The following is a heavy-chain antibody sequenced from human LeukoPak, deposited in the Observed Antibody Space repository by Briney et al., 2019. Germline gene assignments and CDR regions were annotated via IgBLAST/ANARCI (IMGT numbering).Heavy chain of an antibody. CDR2: IHYRGST. CDR3: ARERTYYFDY. J-gene: IGHJ4*02. Sequence: PSQTLSLTCTVSGGSISSGDYYWSWVRQPPGQGLEWIGYIHYRGSTYYNPSLKGRVIISVDTSKNQFSLKLSSMTAADTAVYYCARERTYYFDYWGQGTQVTVSS. V-gene: IGHV4-30-4*01. CDR1: GGSISSGDYY.